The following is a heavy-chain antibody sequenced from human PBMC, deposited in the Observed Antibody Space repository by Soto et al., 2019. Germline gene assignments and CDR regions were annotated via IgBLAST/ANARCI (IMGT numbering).Heavy chain of an antibody. CDR2: ITPVFGTA. CDR1: GGTFSSYA. J-gene: IGHJ6*02. V-gene: IGHV1-69*13. CDR3: AREYNWNDVRYGMDV. Sequence: ASVKVSCKASGGTFSSYAISWMRQAPGQGLEWMGGITPVFGTANYAQKFQGRVTITADEPTTTAYMELSSLRSEDTAVYFCAREYNWNDVRYGMDVWGQGTTVTVSS. D-gene: IGHD1-20*01.